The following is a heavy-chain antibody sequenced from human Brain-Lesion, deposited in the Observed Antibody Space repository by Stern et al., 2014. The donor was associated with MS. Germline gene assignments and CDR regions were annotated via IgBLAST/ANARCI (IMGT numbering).Heavy chain of an antibody. D-gene: IGHD6-6*01. Sequence: EMQLVESGAEVKKPGESLKISCKGSGYRFTSNWIGWVRQMPGKGLEWMGIIWPGDSDTRYSPSFQGQVTISADKSISTAYLQWSSLQASDTAMYYCARRGDSNSSGFDYWGQGTLVIVSS. J-gene: IGHJ4*02. CDR2: IWPGDSDT. V-gene: IGHV5-51*01. CDR1: GYRFTSNW. CDR3: ARRGDSNSSGFDY.